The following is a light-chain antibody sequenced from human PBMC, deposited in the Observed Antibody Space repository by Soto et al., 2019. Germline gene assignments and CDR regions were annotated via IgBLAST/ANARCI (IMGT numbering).Light chain of an antibody. J-gene: IGKJ2*01. V-gene: IGKV3-15*01. CDR3: QQYNNWPPYT. CDR2: GAS. CDR1: QSISSN. Sequence: EIVMTXSPATLXXXPGXXXXXXXXASQSISSNLAWYQQKPGQAPRLLIYGASTRATGIPARFSGSGSGTEFTLTISSLQSEDFAVYYCQQYNNWPPYTFGLGTKLEVK.